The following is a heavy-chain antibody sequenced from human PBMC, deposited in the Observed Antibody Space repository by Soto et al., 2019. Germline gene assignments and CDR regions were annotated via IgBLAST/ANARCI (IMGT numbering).Heavy chain of an antibody. D-gene: IGHD2-21*01. V-gene: IGHV4-4*02. CDR1: GGSITNSNW. CDR2: IYHAGST. Sequence: QVQLQESGPRLVKPSGTLSLTCTVSGGSITNSNWWSWVRLPPAKGLEWIGDIYHAGSTKYNPSLERRVTMSVDTSHNQFALTLTSVTAADTAVYFCARGPPIVGNTTPLDSWGQGTLVTVS. CDR3: ARGPPIVGNTTPLDS. J-gene: IGHJ4*02.